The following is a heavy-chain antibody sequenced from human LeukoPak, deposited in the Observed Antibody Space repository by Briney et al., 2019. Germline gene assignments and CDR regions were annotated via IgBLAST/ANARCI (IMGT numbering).Heavy chain of an antibody. CDR3: ARVGSTSCVDY. CDR1: GFTLSSYE. D-gene: IGHD2-2*01. Sequence: PGGSLRLSCAASGFTLSSYEMNWVRQAPGKGLGWVSYISSSGSTIYYADSVKGRFTISRDNAKNSLYLQLNSLRAEDTAVYYCARVGSTSCVDYWGQGTLVTVSS. CDR2: ISSSGSTI. V-gene: IGHV3-48*03. J-gene: IGHJ4*02.